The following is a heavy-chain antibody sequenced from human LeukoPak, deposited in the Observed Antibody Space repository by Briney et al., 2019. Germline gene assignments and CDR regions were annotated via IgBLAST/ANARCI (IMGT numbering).Heavy chain of an antibody. D-gene: IGHD1-26*01. V-gene: IGHV1-8*01. CDR3: ARGTIGGATSDY. Sequence: ASVKVSCKASGYTFTSYDINWVRQATGQGLEWMGWMNTNTGNTGYAQKFQDRVTMTRDTSITAAYMELNSPRSEDTAVYYCARGTIGGATSDYWGRGTLVTVSS. J-gene: IGHJ4*02. CDR2: MNTNTGNT. CDR1: GYTFTSYD.